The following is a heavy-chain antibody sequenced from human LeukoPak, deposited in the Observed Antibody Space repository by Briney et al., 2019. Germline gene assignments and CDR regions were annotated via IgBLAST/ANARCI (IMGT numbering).Heavy chain of an antibody. Sequence: GGSPRLSCAASGFTFSSYGMHWVRQAPGKGLEWVAVISYDGSNKYYADSVKGRFTISRDNSKNTLYLQMNSLRAEDTAVYYCAKGHVWGSRKYYFDYWGQGTLVTVSS. CDR2: ISYDGSNK. CDR3: AKGHVWGSRKYYFDY. J-gene: IGHJ4*02. CDR1: GFTFSSYG. V-gene: IGHV3-30*18. D-gene: IGHD3-16*01.